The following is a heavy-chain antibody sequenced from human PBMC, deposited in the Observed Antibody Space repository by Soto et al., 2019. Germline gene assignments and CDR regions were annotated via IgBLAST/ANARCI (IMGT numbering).Heavy chain of an antibody. CDR2: ISGSGGST. Sequence: GGSLRLSCAASGFTFSSYAMSWVRQAPGKGLEWVSAISGSGGSTYYADSVKGRFTISRDNSKNTLYLQMNSLRAEDTAVYYCARDQWLAYYYYGMDVWGQGTTVTVYS. J-gene: IGHJ6*02. CDR3: ARDQWLAYYYYGMDV. D-gene: IGHD6-19*01. V-gene: IGHV3-23*01. CDR1: GFTFSSYA.